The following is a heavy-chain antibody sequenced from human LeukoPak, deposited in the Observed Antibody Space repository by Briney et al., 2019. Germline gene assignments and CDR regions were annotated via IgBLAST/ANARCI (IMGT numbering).Heavy chain of an antibody. CDR2: ISYSGST. D-gene: IGHD6-13*01. J-gene: IGHJ4*02. CDR1: GGSISSYY. CDR3: ARGGSSWYLEIDY. V-gene: IGHV4-59*12. Sequence: SETLSLTCTVSGGSISSYYWSWVRQPPGKGLEWIGYISYSGSTNYNPSLKSRVTISVDTSKNQFSLKLSSVAAADTAVYYCARGGSSWYLEIDYWGQGTLVTVSS.